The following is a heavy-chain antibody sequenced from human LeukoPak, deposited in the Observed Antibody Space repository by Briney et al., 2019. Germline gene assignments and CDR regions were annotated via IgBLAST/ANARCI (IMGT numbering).Heavy chain of an antibody. J-gene: IGHJ4*02. Sequence: SETLSLTCTVSGGSISSSSYYWGWIRRPPGKGLEWIVNIYYSGSTYYTPSLKSRVTLSVDASKNQFSLKLSSVSASDTAVYYCARHQYYGLEGGFDYWGQGTLVTVSS. V-gene: IGHV4-39*01. CDR2: IYYSGST. D-gene: IGHD3-10*01. CDR1: GGSISSSSYY. CDR3: ARHQYYGLEGGFDY.